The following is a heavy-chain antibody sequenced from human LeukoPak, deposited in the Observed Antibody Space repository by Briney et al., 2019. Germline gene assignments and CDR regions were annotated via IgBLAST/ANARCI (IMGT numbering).Heavy chain of an antibody. CDR1: GYTFTSYD. CDR3: ARVLEQLVPSAFDI. J-gene: IGHJ3*02. V-gene: IGHV1-8*01. CDR2: MNPNSGNT. D-gene: IGHD6-6*01. Sequence: ASVKVSCKASGYTFTSYDINWVRQATGQGLEWMGWMNPNSGNTGYAQKFQGRVTMTRNTSISTAYMELSSLRSEDTAVYYCARVLEQLVPSAFDIWGQGTMVTVSS.